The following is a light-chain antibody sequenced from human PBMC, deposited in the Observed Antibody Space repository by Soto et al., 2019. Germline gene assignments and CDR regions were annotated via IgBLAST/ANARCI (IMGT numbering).Light chain of an antibody. CDR2: DGN. Sequence: DIQITQSPSTLSASVGDRVTITCPASQSINRWLAWHQQKPGKAPKLLIYDGNRMESGVPSRFSGSGFGTEFTLTISSLQPDDFATYYCQQYNGYFAWTFGQGTKVEIK. V-gene: IGKV1-5*01. CDR1: QSINRW. J-gene: IGKJ1*01. CDR3: QQYNGYFAWT.